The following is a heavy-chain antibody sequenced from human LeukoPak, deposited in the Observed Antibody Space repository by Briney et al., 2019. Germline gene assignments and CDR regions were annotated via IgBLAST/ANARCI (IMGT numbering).Heavy chain of an antibody. V-gene: IGHV1-18*01. J-gene: IGHJ4*02. Sequence: ASVKVSCKTSGYTFTIYGISWVRQAPGQGLEWMGWISAYNGNTNYAQKLQGRVTMTTDTSTSTAYMELRSLRSDGTAVYYCARHGCTNGVCYPILSYWGQGTLVTVSS. CDR1: GYTFTIYG. CDR3: ARHGCTNGVCYPILSY. D-gene: IGHD2-8*01. CDR2: ISAYNGNT.